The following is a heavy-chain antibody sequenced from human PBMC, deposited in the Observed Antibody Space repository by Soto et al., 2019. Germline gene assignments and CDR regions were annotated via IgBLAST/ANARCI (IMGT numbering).Heavy chain of an antibody. CDR1: GYTFTSYG. J-gene: IGHJ1*01. Sequence: ASVKVSCKASGYTFTSYGISWVRQAPGQGLEWMGWISAYNGNTNYAQKLQGRVTMTTDTSTSTAYMELRSLRSDDTAVYYCATIYCSSTSCLSAEYFQHWGQGTLVTVSS. CDR2: ISAYNGNT. CDR3: ATIYCSSTSCLSAEYFQH. V-gene: IGHV1-18*01. D-gene: IGHD2-2*01.